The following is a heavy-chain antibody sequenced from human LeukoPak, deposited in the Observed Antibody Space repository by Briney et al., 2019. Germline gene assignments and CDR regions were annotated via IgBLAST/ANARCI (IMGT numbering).Heavy chain of an antibody. V-gene: IGHV4-59*01. CDR1: GGSISSYY. Sequence: SETLSLTCTVSGGSISSYYWSWIRQPPGKGLEWIGYIYYSGSTNYNPSLKSRVTISVDTSKNQFSLKLSSVTAADTAVYYCARDANYDFWSGLGFDPWGQGTLVTVSS. J-gene: IGHJ5*02. CDR2: IYYSGST. D-gene: IGHD3-3*01. CDR3: ARDANYDFWSGLGFDP.